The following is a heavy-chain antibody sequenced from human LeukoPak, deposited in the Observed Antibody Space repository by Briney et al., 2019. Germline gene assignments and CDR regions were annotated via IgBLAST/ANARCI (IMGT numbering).Heavy chain of an antibody. CDR2: ISAYNDNT. V-gene: IGHV1-18*01. D-gene: IGHD6-19*01. CDR3: ARDPPHSSGPNSPCFEY. Sequence: VSVKVSCKASGYTFSTYGISWVRQAPGQGLEWMGWISAYNDNTEYAQKFQGRVTMTTDTSTSTAYMELRSLRSDDTAVYYCARDPPHSSGPNSPCFEYWGQGTLVTVSS. CDR1: GYTFSTYG. J-gene: IGHJ4*02.